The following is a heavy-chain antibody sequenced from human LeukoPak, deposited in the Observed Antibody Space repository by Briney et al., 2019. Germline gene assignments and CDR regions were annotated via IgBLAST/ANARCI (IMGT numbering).Heavy chain of an antibody. CDR1: GGSISRSSYY. D-gene: IGHD2-2*02. J-gene: IGHJ5*02. CDR2: IYYSGST. Sequence: SETLSLTCTVSGGSISRSSYYWGWIRQPPGKGLEWIGSIYYSGSTYYNPSLESRVTISVDTSKNQFSLKLSSVTAADTAVYYCARDLPAAILGFDPWGQGTLVTVSS. V-gene: IGHV4-39*07. CDR3: ARDLPAAILGFDP.